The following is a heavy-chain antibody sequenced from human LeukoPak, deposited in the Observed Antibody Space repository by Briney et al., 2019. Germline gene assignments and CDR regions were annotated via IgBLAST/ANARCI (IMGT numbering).Heavy chain of an antibody. D-gene: IGHD3-22*01. J-gene: IGHJ3*02. V-gene: IGHV4-39*01. CDR2: IYYSGST. Sequence: SETLSLTCTVSGGSISSSSYYWGWIRQPPGKGLEWIGSIYYSGSTYYNPSLKSRVTISVDTFKNQFSLKLSSVTAADTAVYYCAGQFATYYYDSSGYYYRDDAFDIWGQGTMVTVSS. CDR3: AGQFATYYYDSSGYYYRDDAFDI. CDR1: GGSISSSSYY.